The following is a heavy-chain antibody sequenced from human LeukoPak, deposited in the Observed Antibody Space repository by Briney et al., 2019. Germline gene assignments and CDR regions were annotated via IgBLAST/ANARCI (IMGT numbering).Heavy chain of an antibody. V-gene: IGHV3-74*01. CDR1: GFTFSSYW. CDR2: INSDGSST. Sequence: GGSLRLSCAASGFTFSSYWMHWGRKVPGKGLVWVSRINSDGSSTSYADSVKGRFTISRDNAKNTLFLQMNSLRAEDTAVYYCVRDHLCGFDYWGQGTLVTVSS. J-gene: IGHJ4*02. CDR3: VRDHLCGFDY.